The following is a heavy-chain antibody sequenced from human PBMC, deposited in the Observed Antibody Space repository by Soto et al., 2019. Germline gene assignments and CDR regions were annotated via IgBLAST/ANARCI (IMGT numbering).Heavy chain of an antibody. D-gene: IGHD2-8*01. Sequence: QVQLQESGPGLVRPSQTLSLTCTVSAGSISTINYYWSWIRQHPETGLEWNGYISYSGGTFSHSSLKSRVTTSLDTSKKQFSLTLTSVTAADTAVYYCARSAQWDGFDPWCQGTMVTVSS. CDR1: AGSISTINYY. CDR3: ARSAQWDGFDP. CDR2: ISYSGGT. V-gene: IGHV4-31*03. J-gene: IGHJ3*01.